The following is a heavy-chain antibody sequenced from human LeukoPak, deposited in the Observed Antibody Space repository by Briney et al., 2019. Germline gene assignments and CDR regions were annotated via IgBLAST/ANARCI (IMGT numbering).Heavy chain of an antibody. Sequence: GSLRLSCAASGFTFSSYAMHWVRQAPGKGLEWVAVISYDGSNKYYADSVKGRFTISRDNSKNTLYLQMNSLRAEDTAVYYCAELGITMIGGVWGKGTTVTISS. J-gene: IGHJ6*04. CDR2: ISYDGSNK. CDR3: AELGITMIGGV. D-gene: IGHD3-10*02. V-gene: IGHV3-30*04. CDR1: GFTFSSYA.